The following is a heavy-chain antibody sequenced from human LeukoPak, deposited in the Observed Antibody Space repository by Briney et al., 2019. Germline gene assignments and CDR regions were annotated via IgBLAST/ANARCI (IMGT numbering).Heavy chain of an antibody. CDR3: ARHGTAAGTGGVEF. J-gene: IGHJ4*02. V-gene: IGHV5-51*01. CDR1: GYSFTNYW. D-gene: IGHD6-13*01. CDR2: IYPGDSIT. Sequence: GESLKISCQASGYSFTNYWIGWVRQMPGKGLEWMGTIYPGDSITRYSPSFQGQVTISADKSTGTVYVQWRSLKASDTGIYYCARHGTAAGTGGVEFWGQGALVTVSS.